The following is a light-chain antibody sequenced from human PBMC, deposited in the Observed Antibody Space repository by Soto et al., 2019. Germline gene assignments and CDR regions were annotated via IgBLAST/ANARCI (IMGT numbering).Light chain of an antibody. CDR2: GVS. J-gene: IGKJ2*01. V-gene: IGKV3-15*01. CDR1: QSVGTK. CDR3: QQYTEWPPEYT. Sequence: EIIMTQSPATLSVSPGEGATLSCRASQSVGTKLAWYQQKPGQAPRLLIYGVSTRANGVPARFSGSGSGTDFSLTISSLEAEDFAVYYCQQYTEWPPEYTFGQGTKLDIK.